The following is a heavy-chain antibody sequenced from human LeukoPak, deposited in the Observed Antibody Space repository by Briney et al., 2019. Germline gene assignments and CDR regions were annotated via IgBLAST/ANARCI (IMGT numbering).Heavy chain of an antibody. V-gene: IGHV1-8*01. CDR3: VRASLLRGLLGYYLDS. CDR1: GYSFSSHD. CDR2: MNPKSGNT. Sequence: ESSVKVSCKASGYSFSSHDINWVRQATGQGLEWMGLMNPKSGNTDHAQKFQGRVTMSRNTSISVAYLELSSLRSEDTAVYFCVRASLLRGLLGYYLDSWGQGTPVTVFS. D-gene: IGHD3-16*02. J-gene: IGHJ4*02.